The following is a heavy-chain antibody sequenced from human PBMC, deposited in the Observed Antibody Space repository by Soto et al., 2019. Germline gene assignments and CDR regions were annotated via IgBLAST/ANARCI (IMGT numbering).Heavy chain of an antibody. D-gene: IGHD3-3*01. CDR3: AKSPVLEWLLYRYFDY. Sequence: GGSLRLSCAASGFTFSSYAMSWVRQAPGKGLEWVSAISGSGGSTYYVDSVKGRFTISRDNSKNTLYLQMNSRRAEDTAVYYCAKSPVLEWLLYRYFDYWGQGTLVTVSS. CDR2: ISGSGGST. J-gene: IGHJ4*03. CDR1: GFTFSSYA. V-gene: IGHV3-23*01.